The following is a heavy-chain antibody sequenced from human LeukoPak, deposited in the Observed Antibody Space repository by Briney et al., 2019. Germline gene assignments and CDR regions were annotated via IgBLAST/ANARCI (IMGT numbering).Heavy chain of an antibody. J-gene: IGHJ6*02. CDR3: ARRSTMSYHAIDV. Sequence: TGGSLRLSCAASGFTFNIYEMNWVRQAPGKGLEWISYITDGGSAVYYADSVKGRFTVSRDNARNSLFLQVNSLRAEDTATYYCARRSTMSYHAIDVWGQGTWSPSP. CDR1: GFTFNIYE. V-gene: IGHV3-48*03. CDR2: ITDGGSAV. D-gene: IGHD5/OR15-5a*01.